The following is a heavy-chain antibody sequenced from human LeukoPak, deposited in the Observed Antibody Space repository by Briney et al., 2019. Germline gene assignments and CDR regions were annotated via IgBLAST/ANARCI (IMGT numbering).Heavy chain of an antibody. V-gene: IGHV3-74*01. J-gene: IGHJ4*02. CDR2: INSDGSWT. CDR3: VSFYETY. D-gene: IGHD2/OR15-2a*01. Sequence: GGSLRLSCAASGNYWMHWVRQVPGKGLVWVSHINSDGSWTSYADSVKGRFTISKDDAKNTVHLQMNSLRAEDTAVYYCVSFYETYWGRGTLVTVSS. CDR1: GNYW.